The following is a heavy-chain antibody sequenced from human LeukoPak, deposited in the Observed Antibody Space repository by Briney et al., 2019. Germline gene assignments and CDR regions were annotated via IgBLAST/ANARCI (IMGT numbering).Heavy chain of an antibody. D-gene: IGHD2-15*01. V-gene: IGHV3-23*01. CDR1: GFTFSSYA. CDR2: ISGSGSST. Sequence: GGSLRLSCAASGFTFSSYAMSWVRQAPGKGLEWVSVISGSGSSTYYADSVKGRFTISRDNSKNTLYLQMNSLRAEDTAVYYCAKVGTPYCSGGSCYLDYWGQGTLVTVSS. CDR3: AKVGTPYCSGGSCYLDY. J-gene: IGHJ4*02.